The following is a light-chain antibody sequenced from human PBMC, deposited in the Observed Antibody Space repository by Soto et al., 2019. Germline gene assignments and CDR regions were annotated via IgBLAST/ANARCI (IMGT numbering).Light chain of an antibody. J-gene: IGKJ4*01. CDR2: DAS. CDR1: QSVSTY. V-gene: IGKV3-11*01. Sequence: EIVLTQSPATLSLSPGERGTLSCRASQSVSTYLAWYQQKPGQAPRLLIYDASNRATGIPARFSGSGSGTDFTLSICYIEPADFAFYYCQPQSDWVTFGGGTKVEI. CDR3: QPQSDWVT.